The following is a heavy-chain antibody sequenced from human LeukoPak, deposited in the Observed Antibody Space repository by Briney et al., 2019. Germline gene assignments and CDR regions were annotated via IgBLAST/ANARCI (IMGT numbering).Heavy chain of an antibody. CDR3: ARGRYRSGGSCYSLYAFDI. CDR1: GFTFSSYA. J-gene: IGHJ3*02. Sequence: PGGSLRLSCAASGFTFSSYAMSWVRQAPGKGLEWIGEINHSGSTNYNPSLKSRVTISVDTSKNQFSLKLSSVTAADTAVYYCARGRYRSGGSCYSLYAFDIWGQGTMVTVSS. V-gene: IGHV4-34*01. CDR2: INHSGST. D-gene: IGHD2-15*01.